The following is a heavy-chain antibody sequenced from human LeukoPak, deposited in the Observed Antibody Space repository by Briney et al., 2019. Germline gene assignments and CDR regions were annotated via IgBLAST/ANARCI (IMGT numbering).Heavy chain of an antibody. CDR3: ARGGLVGAFDY. D-gene: IGHD2-2*01. CDR2: ITNDALAT. CDR1: GFTLSNYW. V-gene: IGHV3-74*01. J-gene: IGHJ4*02. Sequence: PGGSLRLSCATSGFTLSNYWMHWVRQVPGEGLVWVSHITNDALATNYADSVKGRFIISRDSAKITLYLQTNNLRAEDTAVYYCARGGLVGAFDYWGQGTLVTVSS.